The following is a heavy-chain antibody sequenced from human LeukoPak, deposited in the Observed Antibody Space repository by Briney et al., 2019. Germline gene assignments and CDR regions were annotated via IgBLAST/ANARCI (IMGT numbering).Heavy chain of an antibody. Sequence: ASLKVSCKASGYTFISYYMHWVRQAPGQGLEWMGIINPSGGSTSYAQKFQGRVTMTRDTSTSTVNMELSSLRSEDTAVYYCARSTFSTYHFDYWGQGTLVTVSS. CDR3: ARSTFSTYHFDY. V-gene: IGHV1-46*01. CDR2: INPSGGST. D-gene: IGHD3-16*01. CDR1: GYTFISYY. J-gene: IGHJ4*02.